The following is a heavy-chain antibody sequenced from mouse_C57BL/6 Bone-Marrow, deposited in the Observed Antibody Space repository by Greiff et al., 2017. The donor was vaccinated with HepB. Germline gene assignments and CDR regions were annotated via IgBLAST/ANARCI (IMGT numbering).Heavy chain of an antibody. J-gene: IGHJ3*01. CDR1: GYTFTSYT. CDR2: INPSSGYT. V-gene: IGHV1-4*01. Sequence: VQLQQSGAELARPGASVKMSCKASGYTFTSYTMHWVKQRPGQGLEWIGYINPSSGYTKYNQKFKDKATLTAAKSSSTAYMQLSSLTCEDSAVYYCARDYYSNYGGFAYWGQGTLVTVSA. CDR3: ARDYYSNYGGFAY. D-gene: IGHD2-5*01.